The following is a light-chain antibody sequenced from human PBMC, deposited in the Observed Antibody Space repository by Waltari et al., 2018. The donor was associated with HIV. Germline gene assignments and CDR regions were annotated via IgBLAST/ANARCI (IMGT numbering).Light chain of an antibody. CDR1: NIGNKN. CDR3: QVWDGSSDHPKVV. CDR2: DDS. Sequence: SYVLTQPPSVSVAPGQTATLTCGGNNIGNKNVQWYQQKPGQAPVLVVYDDSDRPSGIPERFSGSNSGNTATLTISRVEVGDEADYYCQVWDGSSDHPKVVLGGGTKLTVL. J-gene: IGLJ2*01. V-gene: IGLV3-21*02.